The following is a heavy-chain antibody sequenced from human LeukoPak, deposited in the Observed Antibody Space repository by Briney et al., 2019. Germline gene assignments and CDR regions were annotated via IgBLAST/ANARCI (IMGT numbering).Heavy chain of an antibody. J-gene: IGHJ4*02. CDR3: ARLGSLNDYGDYGSGY. CDR2: INPNSGGT. Sequence: ASVKVSCKASGYTFTGYYMHWVRQAPGQGLEWMGWINPNSGGTNYAQKFQGRVTMTRDTSISTAYMELSRLRSDDTAVYYCARLGSLNDYGDYGSGYWGQGTLVTVSS. D-gene: IGHD4-17*01. CDR1: GYTFTGYY. V-gene: IGHV1-2*02.